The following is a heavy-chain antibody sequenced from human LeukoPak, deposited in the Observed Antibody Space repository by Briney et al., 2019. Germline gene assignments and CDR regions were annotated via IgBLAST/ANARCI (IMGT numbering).Heavy chain of an antibody. V-gene: IGHV1-2*06. CDR2: INPNSGGT. CDR3: ANLCLYYYDSSGYCFDY. CDR1: GYTFTGYY. D-gene: IGHD3-22*01. J-gene: IGHJ4*02. Sequence: ASVKVSCKASGYTFTGYYMHWVRQAPGQGLEWMGRINPNSGGTNYAQKFQGRVTMTRDTSISTACMELSRLRSDDTAVYYCANLCLYYYDSSGYCFDYWGQGTLVTVSS.